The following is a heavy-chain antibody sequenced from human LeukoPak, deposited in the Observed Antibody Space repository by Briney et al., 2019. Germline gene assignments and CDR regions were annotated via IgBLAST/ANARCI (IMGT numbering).Heavy chain of an antibody. Sequence: SETLSLTCAVYGGSLSDYYWSWIRQPPGKGLEWIGEVTRSGSSNYNPSLKSRVTISVDTSKNQFSLNLISVTAADTALYYCARHPRSGYNYGFDGFDIWGQGTMVTVSS. CDR3: ARHPRSGYNYGFDGFDI. CDR1: GGSLSDYY. D-gene: IGHD5-18*01. V-gene: IGHV4-34*01. CDR2: VTRSGSS. J-gene: IGHJ3*02.